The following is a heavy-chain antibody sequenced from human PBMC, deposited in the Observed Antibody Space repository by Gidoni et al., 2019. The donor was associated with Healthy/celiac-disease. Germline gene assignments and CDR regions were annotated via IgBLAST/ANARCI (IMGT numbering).Heavy chain of an antibody. V-gene: IGHV1-18*04. CDR3: ASPSPFTVVTPEVLLASDAFDI. D-gene: IGHD2-15*01. Sequence: QVQLVQSGAEVKKPGASVKVSCKASGYTFTSYGISWVRQAPGQGLEWMGWISAYNGNTNYAQKLQGRVTMTTDTSTSTAYMELRSLRSDDTAVYYCASPSPFTVVTPEVLLASDAFDIWGQGTMVTVSS. J-gene: IGHJ3*02. CDR2: ISAYNGNT. CDR1: GYTFTSYG.